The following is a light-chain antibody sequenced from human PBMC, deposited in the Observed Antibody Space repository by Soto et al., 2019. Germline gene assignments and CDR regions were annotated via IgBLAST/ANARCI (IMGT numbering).Light chain of an antibody. CDR2: GAS. CDR3: QQYADSPIT. CDR1: QNVYTD. V-gene: IGKV3-15*01. Sequence: EIVLTQSPATLSVSPGEGATLSCSASQNVYTDLAWYQQKPGQAPRLLIYGASTRATDMPGRFSGRGSGTEFTLTISSLQSEDFAVYYCQQYADSPITFGPGTKVDVK. J-gene: IGKJ3*01.